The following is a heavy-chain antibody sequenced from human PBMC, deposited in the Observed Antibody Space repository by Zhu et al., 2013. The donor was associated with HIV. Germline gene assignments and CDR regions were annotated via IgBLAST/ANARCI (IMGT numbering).Heavy chain of an antibody. CDR1: GGTFSSYA. J-gene: IGHJ5*02. CDR3: ARMDKGSCTATTCPDWFDP. V-gene: IGHV1-69*01. Sequence: QVQLVQSGAEVKKPGSSVKVSCKASGGTFSSYAINWVRQAPGHGLEWMGGIIPIFGTANYAQKFQGRVTITADESTSTAYMELSSLRSEDTAVYYCARMDKGSCTATTCPDWFDPWGQGTLVTVSS. D-gene: IGHD2-8*02. CDR2: IIPIFGTA.